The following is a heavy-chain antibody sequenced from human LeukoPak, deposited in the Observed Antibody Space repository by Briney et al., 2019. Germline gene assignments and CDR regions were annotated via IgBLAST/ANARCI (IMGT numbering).Heavy chain of an antibody. CDR2: IYYSGST. V-gene: IGHV4-39*07. CDR3: ASGEGGNFDS. Sequence: SETLSLTCTVSGGSISSSSYYWGWIRQPPGKGLEWIGSIYYSGSTYYNPPLKSRVTISVDTSKNQFSLKLSSVTAADTAVYYCASGEGGNFDSWGQGALVIVSS. D-gene: IGHD2-21*01. J-gene: IGHJ4*02. CDR1: GGSISSSSYY.